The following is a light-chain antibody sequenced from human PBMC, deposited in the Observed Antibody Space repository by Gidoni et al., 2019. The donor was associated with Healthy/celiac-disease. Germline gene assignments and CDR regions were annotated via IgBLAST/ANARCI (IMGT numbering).Light chain of an antibody. CDR3: AAWDDSLSGRV. Sequence: QSVLTQPPSASGTPGQRVTISCSGSSSNIGSNYVYWYQQLTGTAPKLLIYRNNQLPSGVPDRLSGSKSGTSAALAISGLRSEDEADYYCAAWDDSLSGRVFGGGTKLTVL. CDR2: RNN. J-gene: IGLJ3*02. V-gene: IGLV1-47*01. CDR1: SSNIGSNY.